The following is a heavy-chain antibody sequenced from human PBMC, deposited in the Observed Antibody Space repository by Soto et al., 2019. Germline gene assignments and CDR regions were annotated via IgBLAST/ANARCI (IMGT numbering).Heavy chain of an antibody. CDR2: LTPSGGNT. CDR1: GFTFSTYA. CDR3: AGRYCPNGVCYTNYYYYIDV. V-gene: IGHV3-23*01. J-gene: IGHJ6*03. Sequence: EVQLLDSGGGLVQPGGSLRLSCAASGFTFSTYAMTWVRQAPGKGLEWVSTLTPSGGNTYYADSVQGRFTISRDNSMNTLYRQMTSLRAEDTAVYYCAGRYCPNGVCYTNYYYYIDVWGEGTTVTVSS. D-gene: IGHD2-8*01.